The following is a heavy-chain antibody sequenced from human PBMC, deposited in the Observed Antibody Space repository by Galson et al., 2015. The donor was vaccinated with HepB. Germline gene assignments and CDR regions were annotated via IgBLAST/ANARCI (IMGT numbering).Heavy chain of an antibody. J-gene: IGHJ5*02. Sequence: SVKVSCKASGYTFTSYAMNWVRQAPGQGLEWMGWINTNTGNPTYAQGFTGRFVFSLDTSVSTAYLQISSLKAEDTAVYYCAREEGYYYDSSGYPTLSLGWFDPWGQGTLVTVSS. V-gene: IGHV7-4-1*02. D-gene: IGHD3-22*01. CDR3: AREEGYYYDSSGYPTLSLGWFDP. CDR2: INTNTGNP. CDR1: GYTFTSYA.